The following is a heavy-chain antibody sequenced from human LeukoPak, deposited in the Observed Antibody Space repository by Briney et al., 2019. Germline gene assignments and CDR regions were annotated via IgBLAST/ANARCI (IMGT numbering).Heavy chain of an antibody. D-gene: IGHD6-19*01. CDR3: ARRGTVAGLIDY. J-gene: IGHJ4*02. V-gene: IGHV5-51*01. CDR2: IYPGDSDT. CDR1: GYRFTSYW. Sequence: GESLKISCKVSGYRFTSYWIGWVRQMPGKGLQWMGIIYPGDSDTKYSPSFQGQVTISADKSISTAYLQWSSLKASDTAMYYCARRGTVAGLIDYWGQGTLVTVSS.